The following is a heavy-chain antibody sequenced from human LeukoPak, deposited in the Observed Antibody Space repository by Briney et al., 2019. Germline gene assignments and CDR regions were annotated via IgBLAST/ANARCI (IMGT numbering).Heavy chain of an antibody. CDR2: ISSSSSTI. CDR1: GFTFGDYA. Sequence: GGSLRLSCTASGFTFGDYAMNWVRQAPGKGLEWVSYISSSSSTIYYADSVKGRFTISRDNAKNSLYLQMNSLRAEDTAVYYCARVGRGSDYGDYVFDYWGQGTLVTVSS. CDR3: ARVGRGSDYGDYVFDY. D-gene: IGHD4-17*01. J-gene: IGHJ4*02. V-gene: IGHV3-48*01.